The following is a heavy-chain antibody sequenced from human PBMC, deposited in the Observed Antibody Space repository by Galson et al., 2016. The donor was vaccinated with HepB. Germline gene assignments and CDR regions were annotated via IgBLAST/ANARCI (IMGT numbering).Heavy chain of an antibody. CDR3: ARVGLGSTWRLFDY. Sequence: SVKVSCKASGVTFISYAISWVRQAPGQGLEWMGWISAYNGNTNYAQKLQGRVTMTTDTSTSTAYMELRSLRSDGTAVYYCARVGLGSTWRLFDYWGQGTLVTVSS. D-gene: IGHD6-13*01. CDR2: ISAYNGNT. J-gene: IGHJ4*02. CDR1: GVTFISYA. V-gene: IGHV1-18*01.